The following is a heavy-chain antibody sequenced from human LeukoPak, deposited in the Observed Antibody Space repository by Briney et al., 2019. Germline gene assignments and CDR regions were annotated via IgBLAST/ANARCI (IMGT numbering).Heavy chain of an antibody. CDR2: ISSSSSYI. CDR3: ARDTGSSSNDNFDY. D-gene: IGHD6-6*01. CDR1: GFTFSSYS. Sequence: GGSLRLSCAASGFTFSSYSMNWVRQAPGKGLEWVSSISSSSSYIYYADSVKGRFTISRDNAKNSLYLQMDSLRAEDTAVYYCARDTGSSSNDNFDYWGQGTLVTVSS. V-gene: IGHV3-21*01. J-gene: IGHJ4*02.